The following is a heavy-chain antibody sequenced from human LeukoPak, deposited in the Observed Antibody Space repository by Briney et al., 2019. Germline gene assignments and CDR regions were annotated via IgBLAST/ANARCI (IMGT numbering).Heavy chain of an antibody. CDR1: GFTFKTHA. Sequence: GGSLRLSCAASGFTFKTHAMSWVRQAPGKGLEWVSRIDDSGVIRSYADSVKGRFTISRDNSKMTLTLQMNSLRAEDTAVYYCAKRLKRNYYYHYAMDVWGQGTTVTVSS. CDR3: AKRLKRNYYYHYAMDV. CDR2: IDDSGVIR. D-gene: IGHD3-22*01. V-gene: IGHV3-23*01. J-gene: IGHJ6*02.